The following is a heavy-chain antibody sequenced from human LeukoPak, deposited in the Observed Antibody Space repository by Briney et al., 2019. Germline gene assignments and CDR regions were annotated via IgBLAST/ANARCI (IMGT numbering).Heavy chain of an antibody. D-gene: IGHD3-16*01. CDR2: ITSDGYTI. Sequence: GGSLRLSCAASGFTFSRNNMNWVRQAPGKGLEWLSHITSDGYTIHYADSVKSRFTISRDNAKSSLHLQMTGLRVEDTAVYYCAREQTRGRYLDYWGQGTLVTVSS. V-gene: IGHV3-48*03. CDR1: GFTFSRNN. J-gene: IGHJ4*02. CDR3: AREQTRGRYLDY.